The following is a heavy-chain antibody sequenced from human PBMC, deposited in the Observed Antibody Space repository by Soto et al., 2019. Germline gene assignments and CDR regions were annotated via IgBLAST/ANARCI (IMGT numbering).Heavy chain of an antibody. CDR3: ARDGFNRDGYNWAVDY. Sequence: QVQLVESGGGVVQPGRSLRLSCAASGFTFSSYGMHWVRQAPGKGLEWVAVIWYDGSNKYYADSVKGRFTISRDNSKNTLYLQMNSLRAEDTAVYYCARDGFNRDGYNWAVDYWGQGTLVTVSS. D-gene: IGHD5-12*01. V-gene: IGHV3-33*01. J-gene: IGHJ4*02. CDR1: GFTFSSYG. CDR2: IWYDGSNK.